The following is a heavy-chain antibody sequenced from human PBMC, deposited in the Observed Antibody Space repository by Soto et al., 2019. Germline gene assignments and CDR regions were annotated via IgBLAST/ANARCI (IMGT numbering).Heavy chain of an antibody. J-gene: IGHJ4*02. V-gene: IGHV3-7*01. CDR1: EFTFSQHW. D-gene: IGHD4-17*01. Sequence: ESGGGLVQPGGSLRLSCAASEFTFSQHWMSWVRQALGKGLEWVADIKPDGSEKYYVDSVKGRFTISRDNAKNSVYLQMNSLRAEDAAVYYCARGHYGRDYWGQGTLVTVSS. CDR2: IKPDGSEK. CDR3: ARGHYGRDY.